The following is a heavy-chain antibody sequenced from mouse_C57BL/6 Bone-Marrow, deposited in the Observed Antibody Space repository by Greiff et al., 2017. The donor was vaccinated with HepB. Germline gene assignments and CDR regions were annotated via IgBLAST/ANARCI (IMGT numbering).Heavy chain of an antibody. Sequence: EVKLVESGGDLVKPGGSLKLSCAASGFTFSSYGMSWVRQTPDKRLEWVATISSGGSYTYYPDSVKGRFTISRDNAKNTLYLQMSSLKSEDTAMYYCARHYYGSSYVNYWGQGTTLTVSS. CDR1: GFTFSSYG. CDR3: ARHYYGSSYVNY. D-gene: IGHD1-1*01. V-gene: IGHV5-6*02. CDR2: ISSGGSYT. J-gene: IGHJ2*01.